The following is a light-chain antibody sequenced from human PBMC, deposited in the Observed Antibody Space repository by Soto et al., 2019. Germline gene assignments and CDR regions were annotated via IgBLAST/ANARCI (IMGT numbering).Light chain of an antibody. V-gene: IGKV3-20*01. J-gene: IGKJ4*01. CDR3: QQYASSPLT. CDR1: QTVGNNY. CDR2: GAS. Sequence: EIVLTQSPGTLSLSPGERATLSCRASQTVGNNYLAWYQQKPGQTPRLLIHGASNRATGIPDRISGSGSGTDFTLFISRLDPEDFAMYYCQQYASSPLTFGGGTKVEIK.